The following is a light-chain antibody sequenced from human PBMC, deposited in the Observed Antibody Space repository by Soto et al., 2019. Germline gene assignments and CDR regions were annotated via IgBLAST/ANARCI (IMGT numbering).Light chain of an antibody. CDR3: QQSFSSPPWT. Sequence: NQITQSPAALSASVEDRVTITCRASQSISSYLNWYQQKPGKAPKLLIYAASSLHSGVPSRFSGSGSGTDFTLTISSLQPEDFATHYCQQSFSSPPWTFGQGTKVDI. V-gene: IGKV1-39*01. J-gene: IGKJ1*01. CDR1: QSISSY. CDR2: AAS.